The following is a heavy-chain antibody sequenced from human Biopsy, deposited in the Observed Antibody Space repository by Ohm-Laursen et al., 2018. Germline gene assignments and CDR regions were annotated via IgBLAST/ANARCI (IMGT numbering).Heavy chain of an antibody. J-gene: IGHJ6*02. V-gene: IGHV4-59*01. CDR1: GGSISSDY. CDR2: IYYSGST. D-gene: IGHD2/OR15-2a*01. Sequence: GTLSLTCPVSGGSISSDYWSWIRQTPGKGLEWIGYIYYSGSTNYNPSLKSRVTISVDTSKNQFSLWLNSVTAADTAVYYCARATNSTGWPYYYFYGMDVWGQGTTVTVSS. CDR3: ARATNSTGWPYYYFYGMDV.